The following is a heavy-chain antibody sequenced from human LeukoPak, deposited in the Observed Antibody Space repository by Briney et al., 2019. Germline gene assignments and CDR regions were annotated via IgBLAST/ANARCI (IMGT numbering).Heavy chain of an antibody. CDR1: GGSISSGGYY. CDR2: IYYSGST. CDR3: ARDRGDSSGYYSSHYYYYGMDV. Sequence: SETLSLTCTVSGGSISSGGYYWSWICQHPGKGLEWIGYIYYSGSTYYNPSLKSRVTISVDTSKNQFSLKLSSVTAADTAVYYCARDRGDSSGYYSSHYYYYGMDVWGQGTTVTVSS. V-gene: IGHV4-31*03. D-gene: IGHD3-22*01. J-gene: IGHJ6*02.